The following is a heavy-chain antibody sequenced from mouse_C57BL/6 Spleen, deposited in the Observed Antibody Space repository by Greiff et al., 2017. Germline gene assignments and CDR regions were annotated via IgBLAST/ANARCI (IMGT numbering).Heavy chain of an antibody. CDR2: IYPGNSDT. CDR3: TRSNYRGGFAY. J-gene: IGHJ3*01. D-gene: IGHD2-14*01. Sequence: VQLQQSGTVLARPGASVKMSCKTSGYTFTSYWMHWVKQRPGQGLEWIGAIYPGNSDTSYNQKFKGKAKLTAVTSASTASMELSSLTKEDSAVYYWTRSNYRGGFAYWGQGTLVTVSA. CDR1: GYTFTSYW. V-gene: IGHV1-5*01.